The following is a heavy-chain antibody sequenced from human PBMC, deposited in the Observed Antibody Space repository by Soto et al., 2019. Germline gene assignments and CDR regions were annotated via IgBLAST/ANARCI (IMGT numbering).Heavy chain of an antibody. J-gene: IGHJ6*02. CDR1: GFTFSSYS. D-gene: IGHD6-6*01. V-gene: IGHV3-15*07. CDR2: IKSKTDGGTT. CDR3: TTSGSSSSMPHWSELFGMDV. Sequence: GGSLRLSCAASGFTFSSYSMNWVRQAPGKGLEWVGRIKSKTDGGTTDYAAPVKGRFTISRDDSKNTLYLQMNSLKTEDTAVYYCTTSGSSSSMPHWSELFGMDVWGQGTTVTVSS.